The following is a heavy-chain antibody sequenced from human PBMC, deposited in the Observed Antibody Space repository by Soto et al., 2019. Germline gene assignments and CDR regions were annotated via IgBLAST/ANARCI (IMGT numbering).Heavy chain of an antibody. J-gene: IGHJ3*02. D-gene: IGHD3-10*01. CDR3: ARWEVRDQNAFDI. CDR1: GGSISSGGYY. CDR2: IYYSGST. V-gene: IGHV4-31*03. Sequence: SETLSLTCTVSGGSISSGGYYWSWIRQHPGKGLEWIGYIYYSGSTYYNPSLKSRVTISVNTSKNQFSLKLSSVTAADTAVYYCARWEVRDQNAFDIWGQGTMVTVSS.